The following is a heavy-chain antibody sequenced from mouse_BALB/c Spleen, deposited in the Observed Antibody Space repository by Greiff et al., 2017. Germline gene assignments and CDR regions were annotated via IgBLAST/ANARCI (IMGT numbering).Heavy chain of an antibody. V-gene: IGHV1-69*02. CDR2: IYPSDSYT. D-gene: IGHD1-1*01. Sequence: QVQLQQSGAELVRPGASVKLSCKASGYTFTSYWINWVKQRPGQGLEWIGNIYPSDSYTNYNQKFKDKATLTVDKSSSTAYMQLSSPTSEDSAVYYCTRGGYYGSSWFAYWGQGTLVTVSA. CDR1: GYTFTSYW. CDR3: TRGGYYGSSWFAY. J-gene: IGHJ3*01.